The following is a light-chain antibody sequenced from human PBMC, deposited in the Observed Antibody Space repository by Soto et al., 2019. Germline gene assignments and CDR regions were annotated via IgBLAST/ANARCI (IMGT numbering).Light chain of an antibody. CDR3: KQFHPSPT. V-gene: IGKV1-5*03. J-gene: IGKJ1*01. CDR1: QSIIIW. Sequence: DIQMTHSPATLSASVWYIVTITFRASQSIIIWLAGYQQTPGEATKLLIYKASNLESGAPSRFSGSGSGTESTLTISRLQDDDFATYYCKQFHPSPTFGQGTKVDI. CDR2: KAS.